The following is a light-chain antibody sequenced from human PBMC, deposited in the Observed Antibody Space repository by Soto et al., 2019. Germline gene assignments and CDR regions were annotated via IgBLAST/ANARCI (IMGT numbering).Light chain of an antibody. CDR2: EVS. CDR1: SSDVSGYNY. J-gene: IGLJ1*01. V-gene: IGLV2-8*01. Sequence: QSALTQPPSASGSPGQSVTISCTGTSSDVSGYNYVSWYQQHPGKAPKLMIYEVSKRPSGVPDRFSGSKSGSTASLTVSGLQAEDEADYYCSSYAGSNSFVFGTGTKVTVL. CDR3: SSYAGSNSFV.